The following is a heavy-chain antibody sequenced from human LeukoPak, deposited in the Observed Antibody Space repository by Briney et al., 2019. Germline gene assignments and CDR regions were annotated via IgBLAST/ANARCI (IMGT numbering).Heavy chain of an antibody. J-gene: IGHJ6*02. Sequence: SQTLSLTCAVSGGSISSGGYSWSWIRQPPGKGLEWIGYIYHSGSTYYNPSLKSRVTISVDRSKNQFSLKLSSVTAADTAVYYCARVIYSNAYSHGMDVWGQGTTVTVSS. D-gene: IGHD3-16*01. V-gene: IGHV4-30-2*01. CDR2: IYHSGST. CDR1: GGSISSGGYS. CDR3: ARVIYSNAYSHGMDV.